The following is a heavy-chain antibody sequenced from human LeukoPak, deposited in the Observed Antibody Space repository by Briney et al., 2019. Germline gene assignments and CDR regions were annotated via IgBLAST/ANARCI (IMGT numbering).Heavy chain of an antibody. D-gene: IGHD5-18*01. Sequence: GGPLRLSCAASGFTFSKAWMSWVRQAPGKGLEWVGRIKSKSDGGTTDYAAPVRGRFTISRDDAKNTLYMQMNSLKTEDTAVYYCTTDFRRGYTYGNHDYWGQGTLVTVSS. CDR1: GFTFSKAW. CDR2: IKSKSDGGTT. CDR3: TTDFRRGYTYGNHDY. V-gene: IGHV3-15*01. J-gene: IGHJ4*02.